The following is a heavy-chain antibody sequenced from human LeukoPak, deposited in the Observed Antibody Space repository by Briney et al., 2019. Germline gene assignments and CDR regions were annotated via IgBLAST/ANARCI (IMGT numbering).Heavy chain of an antibody. CDR1: GGSISSSSYY. CDR3: ARGRYTYGNAFDY. J-gene: IGHJ4*02. CDR2: IYYSGNT. D-gene: IGHD5-18*01. Sequence: PSETLSLTCTVSGGSISSSSYYWGWIRQPPGKGLEWIGSIYYSGNTYYNPSLKSRVTISVDTSKNQFSLKLSSVTAADTAVYYCARGRYTYGNAFDYWGQGTLVTVSS. V-gene: IGHV4-39*07.